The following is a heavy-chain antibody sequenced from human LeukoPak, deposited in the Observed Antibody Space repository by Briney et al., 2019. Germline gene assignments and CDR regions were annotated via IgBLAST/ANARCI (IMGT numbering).Heavy chain of an antibody. CDR1: GYTFIVHY. V-gene: IGHV1-2*02. D-gene: IGHD6-25*01. J-gene: IGHJ4*02. CDR3: ARTRSGKPDF. Sequence: ASVKVSCKASGYTFIVHYIHWVRQAPGQGLEWMGWVSPSSGGTNYAQKFQDRVTMTRDTSISTAYMELSSLRSDDTAVYYCARTRSGKPDFWGQGTLVTVSS. CDR2: VSPSSGGT.